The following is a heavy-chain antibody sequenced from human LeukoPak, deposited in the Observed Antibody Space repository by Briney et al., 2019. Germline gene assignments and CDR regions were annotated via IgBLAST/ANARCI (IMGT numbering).Heavy chain of an antibody. Sequence: PGGSLRLSCAASGFTFSSYSMNWVRQAPGKGLEWVSSISSSSSYIYYADSVKGRFTISRDNAKNSLYLQMNSLRAEDTAVYYSARELDTAMDFDYWGQGTLVTVSS. J-gene: IGHJ4*02. CDR3: ARELDTAMDFDY. CDR1: GFTFSSYS. D-gene: IGHD5-18*01. CDR2: ISSSSSYI. V-gene: IGHV3-21*01.